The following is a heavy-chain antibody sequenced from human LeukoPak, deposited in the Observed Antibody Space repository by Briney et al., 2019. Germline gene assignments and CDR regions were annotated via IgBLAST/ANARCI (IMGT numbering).Heavy chain of an antibody. Sequence: PSETLSLTCTVSGGSISSYYWSWIRQPAGKGLEWIGRVYTSGSTNYNPSLKSRVTMSVDTSKNQFSLKLSSVTAADTAVYYCARNIVVVPAGWYYMDVWGKGTTVTVSS. CDR1: GGSISSYY. J-gene: IGHJ6*03. D-gene: IGHD2-2*01. CDR3: ARNIVVVPAGWYYMDV. CDR2: VYTSGST. V-gene: IGHV4-4*07.